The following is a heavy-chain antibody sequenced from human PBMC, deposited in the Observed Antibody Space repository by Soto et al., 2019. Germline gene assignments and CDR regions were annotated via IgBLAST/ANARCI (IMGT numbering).Heavy chain of an antibody. CDR1: GDSVSSNSAA. CDR3: ARDRDIVVVPAASYYYGMDV. CDR2: TYYRSKWYN. Sequence: SQTLSLTCAISGDSVSSNSAAWNWIRQSPSRGLEWLGRTYYRSKWYNDYAVSVKSRITINPDTSKNQFSLQLNSVTPEDTAVYYCARDRDIVVVPAASYYYGMDVWGQGTTVTV. J-gene: IGHJ6*02. V-gene: IGHV6-1*01. D-gene: IGHD2-2*01.